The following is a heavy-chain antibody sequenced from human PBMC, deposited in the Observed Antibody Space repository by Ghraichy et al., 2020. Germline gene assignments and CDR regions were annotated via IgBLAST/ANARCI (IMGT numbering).Heavy chain of an antibody. CDR2: ISGSGGST. J-gene: IGHJ4*02. CDR1: GFTFSSYA. CDR3: AKDLAWVGGDSSGMDFDY. Sequence: GGSLRLSCAASGFTFSSYAMSWVRQAPGKGLEWVSAISGSGGSTYYADSVKGRFTISRDNSKNTLYLQMNSLRAEDTAVYYCAKDLAWVGGDSSGMDFDYWGQGTLVTVSS. D-gene: IGHD3-22*01. V-gene: IGHV3-23*01.